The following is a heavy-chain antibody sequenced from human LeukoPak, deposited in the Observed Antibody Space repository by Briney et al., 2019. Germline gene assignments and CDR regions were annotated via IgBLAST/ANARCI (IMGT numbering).Heavy chain of an antibody. CDR3: ARYEHDYGDYRLLDY. J-gene: IGHJ4*02. D-gene: IGHD4-17*01. CDR2: ISSSSSYT. Sequence: TGGSLRLSCAASGFTFSDYYMSWIRQAPGKGLEWVSYISSSSSYTNYADSVKGRFTISRDNAKNSLYLQMNSLRAEDTAVYYCARYEHDYGDYRLLDYWGQGTLVTVSS. CDR1: GFTFSDYY. V-gene: IGHV3-11*06.